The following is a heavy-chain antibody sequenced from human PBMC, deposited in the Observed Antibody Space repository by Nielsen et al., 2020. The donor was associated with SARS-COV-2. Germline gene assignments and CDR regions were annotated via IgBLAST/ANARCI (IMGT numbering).Heavy chain of an antibody. J-gene: IGHJ6*02. V-gene: IGHV3-21*01. CDR1: GFTFSSFA. CDR3: ARDIHCSSTSCYGMDV. Sequence: GGSLRLSCEASGFTFSSFAMNWVRQAPGKGLEWVSSISSSRTYISYADSVKGRFTISRDNAQSSLYLQMNGLRAEDTAVYYCARDIHCSSTSCYGMDVWGQGTTVTVSS. D-gene: IGHD2-2*01. CDR2: ISSSRTYI.